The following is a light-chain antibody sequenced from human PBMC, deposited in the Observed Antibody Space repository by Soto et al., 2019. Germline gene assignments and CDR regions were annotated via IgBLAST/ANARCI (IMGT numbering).Light chain of an antibody. CDR3: SSYTSSSSLVI. CDR1: SSDVGDYNS. CDR2: EVN. Sequence: QSALTQPASASGSPRQSITISCTGTSSDVGDYNSVSWYQQHPGKAPKLMIFEVNNRPSGVSNRFSGSKSGNTASLTISGLQAEDEDDYFCSSYTSSSSLVIFGGGTKLTVL. V-gene: IGLV2-14*01. J-gene: IGLJ2*01.